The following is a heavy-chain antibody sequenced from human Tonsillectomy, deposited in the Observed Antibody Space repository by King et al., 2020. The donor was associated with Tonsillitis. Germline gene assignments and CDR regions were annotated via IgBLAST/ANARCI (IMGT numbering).Heavy chain of an antibody. CDR3: ARQGRIVYYYGMDV. CDR1: GGSISSSSYY. D-gene: IGHD2-15*01. Sequence: LQLQESGPGLVKPSETLSLTCTVSGGSISSSSYYWGWIRQPPGKGLEWIGSIYYSGSTYYNPSLKSRVTISVDTSKNQFSLKLSSVTAADTAVYYCARQGRIVYYYGMDVWGQGTTVTVSS. V-gene: IGHV4-39*01. J-gene: IGHJ6*02. CDR2: IYYSGST.